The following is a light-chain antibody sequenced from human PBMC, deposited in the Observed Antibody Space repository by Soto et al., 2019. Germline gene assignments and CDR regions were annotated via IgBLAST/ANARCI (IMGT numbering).Light chain of an antibody. CDR3: QQSSNWPWT. CDR2: GAS. CDR1: QSVTSN. J-gene: IGKJ1*01. V-gene: IGKV3-15*01. Sequence: EVVMAQSPATLSVSPGERATISCRASQSVTSNLAWYQQKPGQAPRLLIYGASTRATDIPARFSGSGSGTEFTLTISSLQSEDFALYYCQQSSNWPWTFDQGTKVEI.